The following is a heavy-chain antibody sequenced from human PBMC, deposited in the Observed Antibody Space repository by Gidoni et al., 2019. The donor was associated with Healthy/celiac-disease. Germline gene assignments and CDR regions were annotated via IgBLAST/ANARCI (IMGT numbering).Heavy chain of an antibody. CDR3: ARLGGEITMVRGDALDY. J-gene: IGHJ4*02. V-gene: IGHV3-7*01. CDR2: IKQDGSEK. Sequence: EVQLVESGGGLVQHGGSLRLSCAACGFPFSSCWMSWVRQAQGKGLEWVANIKQDGSEKYYVDSVKGRFTISRDNAKNSLYLQMNSLRAEDTAVYYCARLGGEITMVRGDALDYWGQGTLVTVSS. CDR1: GFPFSSCW. D-gene: IGHD3-10*01.